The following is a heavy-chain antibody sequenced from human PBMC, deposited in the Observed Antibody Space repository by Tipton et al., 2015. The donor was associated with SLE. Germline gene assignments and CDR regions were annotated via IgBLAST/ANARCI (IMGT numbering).Heavy chain of an antibody. J-gene: IGHJ4*02. Sequence: SLRLSCAASRFTFGSYWMSWVRQAPGKGLEWVANINLDGSEKFYADSVKGRFTISRDNAKNSLYLQMESLRIEDTAVYFCARDVELGPFDYWGPGTLVTVSS. CDR1: RFTFGSYW. V-gene: IGHV3-7*01. CDR2: INLDGSEK. D-gene: IGHD3-16*01. CDR3: ARDVELGPFDY.